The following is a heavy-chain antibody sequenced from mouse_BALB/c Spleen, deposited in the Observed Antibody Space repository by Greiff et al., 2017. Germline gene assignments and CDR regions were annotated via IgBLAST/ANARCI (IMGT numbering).Heavy chain of an antibody. Sequence: EVQLQESGPGLVKPSQSLSLTCTVSGYSITSYYAWYWIRQFPGNILEWMGYISYSGSTSYNPSLKSRISITRDTSKNQFFLQLNSVTTEDTATYYCAREEEVRPLADWGQGTLVTVSA. J-gene: IGHJ3*01. CDR1: GYSITSYYA. CDR3: AREEEVRPLAD. CDR2: ISYSGST. D-gene: IGHD2-14*01. V-gene: IGHV3-2*02.